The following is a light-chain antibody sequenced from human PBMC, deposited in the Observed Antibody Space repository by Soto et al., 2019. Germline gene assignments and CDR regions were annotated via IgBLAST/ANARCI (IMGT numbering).Light chain of an antibody. CDR1: QSINSY. V-gene: IGKV1-39*01. CDR3: QQSYSTGWT. CDR2: AAS. Sequence: DIQMTQSPSSLSASIGDRVTITCRTSQSINSYLYWYQQRPGKAPKLLIYAASSLQSGVPSRFSGSGSGTDFTLTISSLQPEDFATFYCQQSYSTGWTFGQGTKVEIK. J-gene: IGKJ1*01.